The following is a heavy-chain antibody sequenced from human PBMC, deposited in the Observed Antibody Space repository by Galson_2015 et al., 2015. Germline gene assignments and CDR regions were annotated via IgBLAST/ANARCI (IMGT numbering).Heavy chain of an antibody. Sequence: SCKASGGTFSSYAISWVRQAPGQGLEWMGGIIPIFGTANYAQKFQGRVTITADESTSTAYMELSSLRSEDTAVYYCAREADIVVVVAEGGAFDIWGQGTMVTVSS. V-gene: IGHV1-69*01. CDR3: AREADIVVVVAEGGAFDI. J-gene: IGHJ3*02. CDR1: GGTFSSYA. D-gene: IGHD2-15*01. CDR2: IIPIFGTA.